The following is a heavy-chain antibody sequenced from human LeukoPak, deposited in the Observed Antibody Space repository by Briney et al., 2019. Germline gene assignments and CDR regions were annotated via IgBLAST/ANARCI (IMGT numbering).Heavy chain of an antibody. D-gene: IGHD6-19*01. V-gene: IGHV1-18*01. CDR1: GYIFSTYG. J-gene: IGHJ4*02. CDR3: ARRRSEEFDFDC. Sequence: GASVKVSCKASGYIFSTYGISWVRQAPGQGLEWMGCISGYNGNTNYAQKLQGRVTMTTDTSTGTAYMELRSLRSDDTAVYYCARRRSEEFDFDCWGQGTLVTVSS. CDR2: ISGYNGNT.